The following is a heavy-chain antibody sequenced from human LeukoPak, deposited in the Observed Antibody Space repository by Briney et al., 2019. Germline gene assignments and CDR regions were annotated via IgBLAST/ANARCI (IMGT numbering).Heavy chain of an antibody. CDR3: AKVKFFGVAPPDV. D-gene: IGHD3-3*01. CDR1: GFTFSSYA. J-gene: IGHJ6*02. V-gene: IGHV3-23*01. CDR2: ISGSGGST. Sequence: QTGGSLRLSCAASGFTFSSYAMSWVRQAPGKGLEWVSAISGSGGSTYYADSVKGRFTISRDNSKNTLYLQMNSLRAEDTAVYYCAKVKFFGVAPPDVWGQGTTVTVSS.